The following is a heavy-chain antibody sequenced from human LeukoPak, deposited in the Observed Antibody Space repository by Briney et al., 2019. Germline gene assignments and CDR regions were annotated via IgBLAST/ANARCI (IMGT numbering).Heavy chain of an antibody. CDR3: ARGGGYSSGWYGY. CDR2: INHSGST. D-gene: IGHD6-19*01. CDR1: GGSFSGYY. J-gene: IGHJ4*02. V-gene: IGHV4-34*01. Sequence: SETLSLTCAVYGGSFSGYYWSWIRQPPGKGLEWIGEINHSGSTNYNPSLKSRVTISVDTSKNQFSLELSSVTAADTAVYYCARGGGYSSGWYGYWGQGTLVTVSS.